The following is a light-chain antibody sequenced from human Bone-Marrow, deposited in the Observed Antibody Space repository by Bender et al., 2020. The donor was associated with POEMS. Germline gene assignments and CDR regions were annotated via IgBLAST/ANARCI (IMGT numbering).Light chain of an antibody. CDR3: SSYAGHNTWV. V-gene: IGLV2-14*03. CDR1: SSDVGAYDS. Sequence: QSALTQPASVSGSPGQSIAISCTGTSSDVGAYDSVSWYQQHPGKAPKLLIYDVNNRPSGISNRFSGSKSGNTASLTISGLQAEDEADYYCSSYAGHNTWVFGGGTKVTVL. CDR2: DVN. J-gene: IGLJ3*02.